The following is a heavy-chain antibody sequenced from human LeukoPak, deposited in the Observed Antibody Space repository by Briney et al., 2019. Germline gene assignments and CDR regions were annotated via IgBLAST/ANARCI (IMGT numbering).Heavy chain of an antibody. D-gene: IGHD6-19*01. V-gene: IGHV1-2*02. CDR3: ARVGHTSGWDFDY. Sequence: ASVKVSCKASGYTFTGHYIHWVRHTPGPGLEWMGFINPNSGVTNYAQKFQGRVTMTRDTSITTDYMELRRVTSADTAVYYCARVGHTSGWDFDYWGQGTLVTVSS. CDR1: GYTFTGHY. J-gene: IGHJ4*02. CDR2: INPNSGVT.